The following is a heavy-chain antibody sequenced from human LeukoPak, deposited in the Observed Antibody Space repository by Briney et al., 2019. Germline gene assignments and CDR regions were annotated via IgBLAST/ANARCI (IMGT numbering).Heavy chain of an antibody. CDR1: GYSFSSGYY. J-gene: IGHJ6*03. Sequence: SETLSLTCAISGYSFSSGYYWGWIRQPPGKGLEWIGSIYHSGSTYYNPSLETRVTISVDTSKNQFSLKQSTVTAADTAVYYCARLSVAGTSGYYYMDVWGKGTTVTVSS. V-gene: IGHV4-38-2*01. CDR3: ARLSVAGTSGYYYMDV. D-gene: IGHD6-19*01. CDR2: IYHSGST.